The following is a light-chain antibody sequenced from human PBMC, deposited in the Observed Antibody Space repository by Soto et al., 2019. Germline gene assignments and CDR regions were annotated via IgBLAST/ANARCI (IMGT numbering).Light chain of an antibody. CDR1: QDICGR. CDR2: AAS. Sequence: DIQMPQSPSSVSASVGDSITITCRARQDICGRLAWFQQKPGKAPQYLIQAASILQSGVPSRFGGSGSGTEFILTINNLQPEDFASYFYLQVYSFPRTFGLGTKVEI. CDR3: LQVYSFPRT. V-gene: IGKV1-12*01. J-gene: IGKJ1*01.